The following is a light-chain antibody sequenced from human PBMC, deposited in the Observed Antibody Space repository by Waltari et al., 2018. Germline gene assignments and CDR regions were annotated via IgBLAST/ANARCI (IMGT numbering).Light chain of an antibody. Sequence: QSALTQPASVSGSPGQSITISCTGTSSDVGGYNYVSWYQQYPGKAPKLMIYDFFNRPSGVSNRFSGSKAGNTASLTISGLQAEDEADYYCSSYTSPSGYVFGTGTKVTVL. CDR3: SSYTSPSGYV. CDR1: SSDVGGYNY. CDR2: DFF. V-gene: IGLV2-14*01. J-gene: IGLJ1*01.